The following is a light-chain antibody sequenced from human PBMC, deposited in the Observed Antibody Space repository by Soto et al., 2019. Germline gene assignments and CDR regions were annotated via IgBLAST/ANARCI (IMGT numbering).Light chain of an antibody. J-gene: IGKJ1*01. CDR2: DAS. CDR3: QHYNSYSPT. Sequence: DIQMAQSPSTLSASVGDRVTITCRASQSISSWLAWYQQKPGKAPKLLIFDASSLERGVPSRFSGSGSGTEFTLTISSLQPDDFATYFCQHYNSYSPTFGQGTKVEI. V-gene: IGKV1-5*01. CDR1: QSISSW.